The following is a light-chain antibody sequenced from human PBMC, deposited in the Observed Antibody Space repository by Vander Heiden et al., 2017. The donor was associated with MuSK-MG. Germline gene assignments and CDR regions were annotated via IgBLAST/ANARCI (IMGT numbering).Light chain of an antibody. V-gene: IGKV3-20*01. J-gene: IGKJ3*01. CDR1: QSVSDTY. CDR2: AAS. CDR3: QQYDPEHPIFT. Sequence: EIVLTQSPGTLSLSPGERATLSCRASQSVSDTYLAWYQQKPGQAPRLLIYAASSRATGIKDRFSGSGSGTDFNLTISRREPEDFEVYYCQQYDPEHPIFTFGPGTKVDIK.